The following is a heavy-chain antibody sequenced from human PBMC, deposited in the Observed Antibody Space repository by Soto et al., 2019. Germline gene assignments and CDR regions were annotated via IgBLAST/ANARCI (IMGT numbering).Heavy chain of an antibody. J-gene: IGHJ4*02. CDR1: GFTFSSYG. D-gene: IGHD3-16*02. CDR2: ISYDGSNK. Sequence: GGSLRLSCAASGFTFSSYGMHWVRQAPGKGLEWVAVISYDGSNKYYADSVKGRFTISRDNSKNTLYLQMNSLRAEDTAVYYCAKGPPRTLRLGELSLYYLDYWGQGTLVTVSS. V-gene: IGHV3-30*18. CDR3: AKGPPRTLRLGELSLYYLDY.